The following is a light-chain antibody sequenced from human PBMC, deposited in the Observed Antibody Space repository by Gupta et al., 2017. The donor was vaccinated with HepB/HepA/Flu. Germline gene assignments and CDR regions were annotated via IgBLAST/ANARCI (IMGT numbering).Light chain of an antibody. CDR1: GNDIGRHSY. CDR2: EVT. Sequence: HSALTQPASVSGSPGQSITISCTGSGNDIGRHSYVSWYQQYPGGAPKLILSEVTNRPSGVSDRFSGSKSGNTASLTIAALQPEDEADYYCSAHASVDFFGTGTHVTVL. V-gene: IGLV2-14*01. J-gene: IGLJ1*01. CDR3: SAHASVDF.